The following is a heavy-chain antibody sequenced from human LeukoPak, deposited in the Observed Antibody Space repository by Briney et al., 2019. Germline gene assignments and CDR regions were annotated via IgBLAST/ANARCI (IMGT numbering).Heavy chain of an antibody. V-gene: IGHV3-53*01. CDR2: IYSGGST. J-gene: IGHJ4*02. CDR1: GFTVSSNS. D-gene: IGHD5-12*01. CDR3: ARADTGFDQ. Sequence: GGSLRLSCAVSGFTVSSNSMSWVRQAPGKGLEWVSLIYSGGSTYYKDSVKGRVTISRDKSKNKLFLQMHSLRAEHTAVYYCARADTGFDQWGQGTLVTVSS.